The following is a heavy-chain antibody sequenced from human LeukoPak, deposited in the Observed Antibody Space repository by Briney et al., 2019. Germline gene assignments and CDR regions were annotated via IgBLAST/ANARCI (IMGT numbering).Heavy chain of an antibody. D-gene: IGHD6-13*01. CDR2: INPNSGGT. CDR3: ARDVCSSSWYSSRLRNGMDV. V-gene: IGHV1-2*02. Sequence: ASVKVSCKASGYTFTGYYMHWVRQAPGQGLEWMGWINPNSGGTNYAQKFQGRVTMTRDTSISTAYMELSRLRSDDTAVYYCARDVCSSSWYSSRLRNGMDVWGQGTTVTVSS. CDR1: GYTFTGYY. J-gene: IGHJ6*02.